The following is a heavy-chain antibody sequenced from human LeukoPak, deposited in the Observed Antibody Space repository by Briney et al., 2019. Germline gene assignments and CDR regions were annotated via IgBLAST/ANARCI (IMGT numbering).Heavy chain of an antibody. Sequence: SETLSLTCTVSGGSISSSSYYWGWIRQPPGKGLEWIGYIYHSGSTYYNPSLKSRVTISVDRSKNQFSLKLSSVTAADTAVYYCARVGDYASKDWGQGTLVTVSS. CDR2: IYHSGST. V-gene: IGHV4-39*07. CDR3: ARVGDYASKD. J-gene: IGHJ4*02. D-gene: IGHD3-16*01. CDR1: GGSISSSSYY.